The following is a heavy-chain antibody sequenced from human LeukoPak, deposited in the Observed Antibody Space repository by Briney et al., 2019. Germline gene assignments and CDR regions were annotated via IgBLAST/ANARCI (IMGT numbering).Heavy chain of an antibody. CDR3: ASWNYGFN. V-gene: IGHV3-74*01. Sequence: GRSLRLSCSVSGFTFSSHWMHWVRQAPGEGLLSDSGIKGDGSTTIYADSVKGRFTIFRDNAKNTLYLQMNSLRAEDTAVYYCASWNYGFNWGQGTLVTVSS. CDR2: IKGDGSTT. D-gene: IGHD3-3*01. CDR1: GFTFSSHW. J-gene: IGHJ4*02.